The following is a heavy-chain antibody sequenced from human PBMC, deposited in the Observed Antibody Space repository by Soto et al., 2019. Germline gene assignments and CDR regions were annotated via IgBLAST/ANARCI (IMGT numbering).Heavy chain of an antibody. CDR3: AKELQGWVVRAGDY. D-gene: IGHD6-19*01. V-gene: IGHV3-30*18. CDR2: ISYDGSNK. Sequence: QVQLVESGGGVVQPGRSLRLSCAASGFTFSSYGMHWVRQAPGKGLEWVAVISYDGSNKYYADSVKGRFTISRDNSKNTLYLQMNSLRSEDTAVYYCAKELQGWVVRAGDYWGHGTLVTVSS. CDR1: GFTFSSYG. J-gene: IGHJ4*01.